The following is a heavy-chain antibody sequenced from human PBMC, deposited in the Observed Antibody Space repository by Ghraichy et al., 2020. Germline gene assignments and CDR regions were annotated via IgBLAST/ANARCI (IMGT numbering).Heavy chain of an antibody. J-gene: IGHJ3*02. CDR3: ARTDLHSGWYGGDAFDI. CDR1: GGSFSGYY. V-gene: IGHV4-34*01. CDR2: INHSGST. Sequence: SETLSLTCAVYGGSFSGYYWSWIRQPPGKGLEWIGEINHSGSTNYNPSLKSRVTISVDTSKNQFSLKLSSVTAADTAVYYCARTDLHSGWYGGDAFDIWGQGTMVTVSS. D-gene: IGHD6-19*01.